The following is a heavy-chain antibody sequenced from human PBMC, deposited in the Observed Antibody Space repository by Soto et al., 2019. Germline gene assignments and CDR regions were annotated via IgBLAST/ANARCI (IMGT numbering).Heavy chain of an antibody. CDR3: ARIWVDYGDYTSYHGMDV. V-gene: IGHV4-61*01. Sequence: QVQLQESGPGLVKSSETLSLTCTISGGSVSSGSYYWSWIRQPPGKGLEWIGYIYYSGSTNYNPSLKSRVTISVDTSKNQFSLKLSSVTAADTAVYSCARIWVDYGDYTSYHGMDVWGQGTTVTVSS. J-gene: IGHJ6*02. D-gene: IGHD4-17*01. CDR1: GGSVSSGSYY. CDR2: IYYSGST.